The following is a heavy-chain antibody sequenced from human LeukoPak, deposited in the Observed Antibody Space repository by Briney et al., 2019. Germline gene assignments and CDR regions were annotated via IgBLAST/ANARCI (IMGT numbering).Heavy chain of an antibody. Sequence: SETLSLTSTVSGGSISSYYWSWIRQPPGKGLEWIGYIYYSGSTNYNPSLKSRVTISVDTSKNQFSLKLSSVTAADTAVYYCARDLVTMVRGSGLGYWGQGTLVTVSS. J-gene: IGHJ4*02. V-gene: IGHV4-59*01. CDR1: GGSISSYY. CDR3: ARDLVTMVRGSGLGY. CDR2: IYYSGST. D-gene: IGHD3-10*01.